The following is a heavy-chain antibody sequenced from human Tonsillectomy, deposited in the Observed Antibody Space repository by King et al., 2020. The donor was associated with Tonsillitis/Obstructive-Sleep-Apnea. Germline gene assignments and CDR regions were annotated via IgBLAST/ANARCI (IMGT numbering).Heavy chain of an antibody. Sequence: VQLVESGGGLVQPGGSLRLSCAASGFTFSSYWMHWVRQAPGKGLVWVSRIKRDGSSTSYADSVKGRFTISRDNAKNTLYLQMNSLRAEDTAVYSCTREAGRSYYMDVWGKGTTVTVSS. J-gene: IGHJ6*03. V-gene: IGHV3-74*01. D-gene: IGHD3-10*01. CDR3: TREAGRSYYMDV. CDR2: IKRDGSST. CDR1: GFTFSSYW.